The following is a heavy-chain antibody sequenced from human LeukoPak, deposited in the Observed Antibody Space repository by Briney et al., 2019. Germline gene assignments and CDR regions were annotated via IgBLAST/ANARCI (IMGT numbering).Heavy chain of an antibody. D-gene: IGHD6-19*01. J-gene: IGHJ4*02. V-gene: IGHV4-39*01. CDR1: ARSISSYY. CDR3: ARLTAVAGTGKYFDC. Sequence: KTSETLSLTCSVYARSISSYYWGSIRQPPGKGLEWIGTIYYSGSTYYNPSLKSRATISVDTSKNQFSLKLSSVTAADTAVYYCARLTAVAGTGKYFDCGGQGTLVTVSS. CDR2: IYYSGST.